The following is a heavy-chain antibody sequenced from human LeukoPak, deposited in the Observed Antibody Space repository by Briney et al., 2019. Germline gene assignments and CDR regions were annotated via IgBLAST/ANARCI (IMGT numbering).Heavy chain of an antibody. D-gene: IGHD3-22*01. CDR2: INHNSGGK. CDR1: GYTFTCYY. V-gene: IGHV1-2*06. J-gene: IGHJ4*02. CDR3: ARDTLYDSSGYYYPHFDY. Sequence: ASVKVSCKACGYTFTCYYMHGVGQARGQGVEGMGRINHNSGGKNYVQKFQGRVIMTRDTSISTAYMELSRLRSDDTAVYYCARDTLYDSSGYYYPHFDYWGQGTLVTVSS.